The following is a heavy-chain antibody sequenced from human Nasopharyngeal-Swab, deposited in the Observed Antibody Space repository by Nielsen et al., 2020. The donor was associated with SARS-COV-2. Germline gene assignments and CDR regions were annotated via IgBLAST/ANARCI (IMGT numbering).Heavy chain of an antibody. CDR3: ARLLEVGGTPLDY. D-gene: IGHD6-19*01. V-gene: IGHV3-7*01. Sequence: GESLKISCVASGFTFSDHYLDWVRQAPGKGLEWVANIRQDESEKYYVDSVKGRFTISRDNAKNSLFLQMNSLRVADTAVYYCARLLEVGGTPLDYWGQGTLVSVSS. CDR2: IRQDESEK. CDR1: GFTFSDHY. J-gene: IGHJ4*02.